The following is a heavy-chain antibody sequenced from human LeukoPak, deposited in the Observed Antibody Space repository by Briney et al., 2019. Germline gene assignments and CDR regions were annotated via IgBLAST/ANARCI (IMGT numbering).Heavy chain of an antibody. D-gene: IGHD2-8*02. V-gene: IGHV3-30*02. CDR3: TRNQGYCTGGGCYIDY. Sequence: GGSLRLSCAASGFTFASYGMHWVRHAPGKGLEWVALIRYDGTNKYYTDSVKGRFTISKDNSKNTLYLQMNSLRAEDTAVYYCTRNQGYCTGGGCYIDYWGQGTLVTVSS. CDR1: GFTFASYG. J-gene: IGHJ4*02. CDR2: IRYDGTNK.